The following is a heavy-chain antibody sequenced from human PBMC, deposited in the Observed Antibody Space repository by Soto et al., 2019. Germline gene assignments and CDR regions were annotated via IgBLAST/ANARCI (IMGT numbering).Heavy chain of an antibody. CDR3: ARAYGSGSYGYYYYYGMDV. Sequence: SETLSLTCTVSGGSISSYYWSWIRQPPGKXLEWIGYIYYSGSTNYNPSLKSRVTISVDTSKNQFSLKLSSVTAADTAVYYCARAYGSGSYGYYYYYGMDVWGQGTTVTVSS. CDR2: IYYSGST. CDR1: GGSISSYY. J-gene: IGHJ6*02. D-gene: IGHD3-10*01. V-gene: IGHV4-59*01.